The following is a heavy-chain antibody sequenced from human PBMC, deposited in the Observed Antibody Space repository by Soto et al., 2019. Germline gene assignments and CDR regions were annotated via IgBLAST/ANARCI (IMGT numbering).Heavy chain of an antibody. J-gene: IGHJ5*02. CDR1: GGSISSGGYY. V-gene: IGHV4-31*03. CDR3: ARAGAVNWFDP. Sequence: QVQLQESGPGLVKPSQTLSLTCTVSGGSISSGGYYWSWIRQHPGKGLEWIGYTYYSGRTYHNPSLKSRITISVYTSKNRFSLKLSAVTAADTAVYYCARAGAVNWFDPWGQGTLVTVSS. CDR2: TYYSGRT.